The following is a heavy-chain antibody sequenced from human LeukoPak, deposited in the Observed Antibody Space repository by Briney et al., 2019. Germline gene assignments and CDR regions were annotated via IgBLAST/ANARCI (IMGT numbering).Heavy chain of an antibody. J-gene: IGHJ5*02. CDR2: ISGSGGST. D-gene: IGHD3-10*01. CDR1: GFTFSSYA. CDR3: AKDPSLLWFGELTS. V-gene: IGHV3-23*01. Sequence: GGSLRLSCAASGFTFSSYAMSWVRQAPGKGLEWVSGISGSGGSTSYGDSVKGRFTISRDNSKNTLYLQMNSLRAEDTAVYYCAKDPSLLWFGELTSWGQGTLVTVSS.